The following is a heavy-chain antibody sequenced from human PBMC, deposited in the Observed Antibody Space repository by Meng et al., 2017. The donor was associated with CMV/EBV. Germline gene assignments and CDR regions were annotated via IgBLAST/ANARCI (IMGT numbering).Heavy chain of an antibody. D-gene: IGHD3-3*01. J-gene: IGHJ6*02. CDR3: ARAPYDFWSGYYKNGMDV. CDR1: GYSFTSYW. Sequence: KVSCKGSGYSFTSYWIGWVRQMPGKGLEWVGIIYPGDSDTRYSPSFQGQVTISADKSISTAYLQWSSLKASDTAMYYCARAPYDFWSGYYKNGMDVWGQGTTVTVSS. CDR2: IYPGDSDT. V-gene: IGHV5-51*01.